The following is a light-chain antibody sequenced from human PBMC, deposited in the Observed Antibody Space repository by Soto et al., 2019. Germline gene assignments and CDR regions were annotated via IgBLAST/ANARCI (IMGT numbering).Light chain of an antibody. V-gene: IGKV3-11*01. Sequence: DIVLTQSPATLSLSPGERATLSCRASQTIGVYLLWCQQKPGQTPRLLIYDASNRASGIPARFSGSGSGTDFTLSISRLEPEDFAVYFCHHRAKWPYTFGQGTRLDI. CDR2: DAS. CDR1: QTIGVY. CDR3: HHRAKWPYT. J-gene: IGKJ2*01.